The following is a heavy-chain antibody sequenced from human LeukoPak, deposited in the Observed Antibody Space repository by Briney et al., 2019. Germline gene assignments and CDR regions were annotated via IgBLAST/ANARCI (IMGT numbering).Heavy chain of an antibody. D-gene: IGHD6-13*01. V-gene: IGHV4-59*01. CDR1: GGSISSYY. Sequence: PSETLSLTCTVSGGSISSYYWSWIRQPPGKGLEWIGYIYYSGSTNYNPSLKSRVTISVDTSKNQFSLKLSSVTAADTAVYYCAGVHEQQLVLRSDWYFDLWGRGTLVTVSS. CDR2: IYYSGST. CDR3: AGVHEQQLVLRSDWYFDL. J-gene: IGHJ2*01.